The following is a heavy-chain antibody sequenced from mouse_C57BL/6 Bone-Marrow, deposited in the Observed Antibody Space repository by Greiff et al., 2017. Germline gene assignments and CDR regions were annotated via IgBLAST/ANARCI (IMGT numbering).Heavy chain of an antibody. J-gene: IGHJ2*01. V-gene: IGHV1-69*01. Sequence: QVQLQQPGAELVMPGASVKLSCKASGYTFPSYWMHWVKQRPGQGLEWIGEIDPSDSYTNYNQKFKGKSTLTVDKSSRTAYMQLSSLTSEDSAVYYCARSQLGHYFDYWGQGTTLTVSS. CDR2: IDPSDSYT. CDR1: GYTFPSYW. D-gene: IGHD4-1*02. CDR3: ARSQLGHYFDY.